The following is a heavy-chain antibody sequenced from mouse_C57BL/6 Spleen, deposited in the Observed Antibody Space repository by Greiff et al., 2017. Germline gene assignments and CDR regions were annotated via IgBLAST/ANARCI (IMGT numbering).Heavy chain of an antibody. V-gene: IGHV5-17*01. CDR3: ARWLESYLCY. Sequence: EVLLEESGAGLVKPGASVKLSCAASGFTFSDYGMHWVRQAPEQGLEWVAYISSGSGTIYYADTVKGRVTISRDNAKNTLFLQMTSLRSEDTAMYYCARWLESYLCYWGQGTTLTVSS. J-gene: IGHJ2*01. CDR2: ISSGSGTI. CDR1: GFTFSDYG. D-gene: IGHD1-1*01.